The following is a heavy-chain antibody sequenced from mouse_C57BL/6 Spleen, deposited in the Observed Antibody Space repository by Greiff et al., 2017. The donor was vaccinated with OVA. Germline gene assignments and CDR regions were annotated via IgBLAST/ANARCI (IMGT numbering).Heavy chain of an antibody. Sequence: QVQLQQPGAELVMPGASVKLSCKASGYTFTSYWMHWVKQRPGQGLEWIGEIDPSDSYTNYNQKFKGKSTLTVDKSSSTAYMQLSSLTSEDSVVYYCARDSSGHGGFAYWGQGTLVTVSA. V-gene: IGHV1-69*01. CDR2: IDPSDSYT. CDR1: GYTFTSYW. CDR3: ARDSSGHGGFAY. J-gene: IGHJ3*01. D-gene: IGHD3-2*02.